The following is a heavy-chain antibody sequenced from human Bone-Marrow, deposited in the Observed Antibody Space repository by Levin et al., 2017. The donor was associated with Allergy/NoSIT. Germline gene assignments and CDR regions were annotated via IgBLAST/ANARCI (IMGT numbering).Heavy chain of an antibody. CDR1: GFTFSSYS. D-gene: IGHD2-2*01. J-gene: IGHJ4*02. Sequence: GGSLRLSCAASGFTFSSYSMNWVRQAPGKGLEWVSYISISSSTIYYADSVKGRFTISRDNAKNSLYLQMNSLRAEDTAVYYCARALIPHRDCSSTSGHKSDCWGQGTLVTVSS. V-gene: IGHV3-48*01. CDR3: ARALIPHRDCSSTSGHKSDC. CDR2: ISISSSTI.